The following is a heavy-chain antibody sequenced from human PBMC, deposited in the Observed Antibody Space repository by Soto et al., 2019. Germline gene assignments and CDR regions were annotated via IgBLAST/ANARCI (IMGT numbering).Heavy chain of an antibody. CDR1: GFTFSSYS. D-gene: IGHD3-3*01. Sequence: GGSLRLSCAASGFTFSSYSMNWVRQSPGKGLEWVASISSSSSYIYYAGSVKGRSPISRDNAKNSLYLQMNSLRAEDTAVYYCSRGNYEFWSGYYSYSGMDTWGQGDTVTISS. CDR3: SRGNYEFWSGYYSYSGMDT. CDR2: ISSSSSYI. V-gene: IGHV3-21*01. J-gene: IGHJ6*02.